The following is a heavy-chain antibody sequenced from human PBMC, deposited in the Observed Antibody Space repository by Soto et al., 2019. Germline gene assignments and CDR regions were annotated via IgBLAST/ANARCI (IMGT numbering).Heavy chain of an antibody. J-gene: IGHJ4*02. Sequence: WGSLRLSCAASGFTFSDHYIGLFRHSALKWLEWVGRTRNKANSYTTEYAASVKGRFTISRDDSKNSLYLQMNSLKTEDTAVYYCAKDLNHYYGSGSYLDYWGQGTLVTVSS. CDR2: TRNKANSYTT. CDR1: GFTFSDHY. CDR3: AKDLNHYYGSGSYLDY. D-gene: IGHD3-10*01. V-gene: IGHV3-72*01.